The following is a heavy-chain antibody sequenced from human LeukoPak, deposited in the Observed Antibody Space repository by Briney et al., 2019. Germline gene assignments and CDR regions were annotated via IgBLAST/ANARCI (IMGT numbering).Heavy chain of an antibody. D-gene: IGHD3-3*02. CDR1: GLTFSSYW. CDR3: ARELAFGIRRPLNDY. Sequence: GGSLRLSCAASGLTFSSYWMHWVRQAPGKGLVWGSRINSDGSSTSYADSVKGRFTISRDNAKNTLYLQMNSLRAEDTAVYYCARELAFGIRRPLNDYWGQGTLVTVSS. J-gene: IGHJ4*02. CDR2: INSDGSST. V-gene: IGHV3-74*01.